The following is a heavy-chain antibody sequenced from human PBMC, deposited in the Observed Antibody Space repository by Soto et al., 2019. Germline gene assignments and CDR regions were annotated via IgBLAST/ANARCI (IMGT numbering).Heavy chain of an antibody. V-gene: IGHV4-4*02. CDR1: GGSISSSNW. Sequence: SETLSLTCAVSGGSISSSNWWSWVRQPPGKGLEWIGEIYHSGSTNYNPSLKSRVTISVDKSKNQFSLKLSSVTAADTAVYYCARSWLYYDSSGYYWYFDYWGQGTLVTVSS. CDR2: IYHSGST. D-gene: IGHD3-22*01. CDR3: ARSWLYYDSSGYYWYFDY. J-gene: IGHJ4*02.